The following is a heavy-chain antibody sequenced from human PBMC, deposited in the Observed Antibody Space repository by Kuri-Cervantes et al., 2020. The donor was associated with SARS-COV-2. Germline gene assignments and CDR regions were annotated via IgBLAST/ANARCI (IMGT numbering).Heavy chain of an antibody. J-gene: IGHJ5*02. CDR1: GFTFSSYW. CDR2: ISGSGRST. Sequence: GESLKISCAASGFTFSSYWMHWVRQAPGKGLEWVSAISGSGRSTYYADSVMGRFTISRDNSKNTLSLQMNSLRAEDTAVYYCAKDSSDYDSSGRNNWFDPWGQGTLVTVSS. D-gene: IGHD3-22*01. CDR3: AKDSSDYDSSGRNNWFDP. V-gene: IGHV3-23*01.